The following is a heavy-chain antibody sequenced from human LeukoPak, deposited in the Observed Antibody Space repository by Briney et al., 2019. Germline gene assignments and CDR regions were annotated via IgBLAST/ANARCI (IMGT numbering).Heavy chain of an antibody. CDR2: IYYSGST. CDR1: GGSISSSSYY. D-gene: IGHD5-18*01. CDR3: ARHPYSYGSSDY. Sequence: SETLSLTCTVSGGSISSSSYYWGWIRQPPGKGLEWIGSIYYSGSTYYNPSLKSQVTISVDTSKNQFSLKLSSVTAADTAVYYCARHPYSYGSSDYWGQGTLVTVSS. J-gene: IGHJ4*02. V-gene: IGHV4-39*01.